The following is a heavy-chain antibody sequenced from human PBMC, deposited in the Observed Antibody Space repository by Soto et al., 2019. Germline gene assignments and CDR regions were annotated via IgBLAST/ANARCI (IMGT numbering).Heavy chain of an antibody. CDR2: INHSGST. CDR1: GGSFSGYY. CDR3: ARQTVAGTVWFDP. Sequence: QVQLQQWGAGLLKPSETLSLTCAVYGGSFSGYYWSWIRQPPGKGLEWIGEINHSGSTNYNPSLKSRVTISVDTSKNQFSLKLSSVTASDTAVYYCARQTVAGTVWFDPWGQGTLVTVCS. D-gene: IGHD6-19*01. J-gene: IGHJ5*02. V-gene: IGHV4-34*01.